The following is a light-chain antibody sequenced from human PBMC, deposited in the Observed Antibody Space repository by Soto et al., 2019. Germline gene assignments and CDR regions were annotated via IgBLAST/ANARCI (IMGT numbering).Light chain of an antibody. CDR2: DVS. J-gene: IGLJ2*01. Sequence: QSALTQPASVSGSPGQSITISCTGSSSDVGGYNHVSWYQQHPGKAPKLMIYDVSNRPSGVSNRFSGSKSGNTASLTISGLEAEDEADYYCSSYRSGSTLIFGGGTKLTVL. CDR1: SSDVGGYNH. CDR3: SSYRSGSTLI. V-gene: IGLV2-14*01.